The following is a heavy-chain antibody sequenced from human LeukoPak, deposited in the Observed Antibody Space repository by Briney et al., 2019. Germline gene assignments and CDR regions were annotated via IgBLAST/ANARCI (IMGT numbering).Heavy chain of an antibody. CDR2: IYHSGNT. D-gene: IGHD6-25*01. J-gene: IGHJ6*03. CDR3: ARGRSIIAAKYYYYYYYMDV. CDR1: GYSISSGYY. V-gene: IGHV4-38-2*02. Sequence: SSETLSLTCTVSGYSISSGYYWGWIRQSPGKGLEWIGSIYHSGNTYYNPSLKSRVTISVDTSKNQFSLKLSSVTAADTAVYYCARGRSIIAAKYYYYYYYMDVWGKGTTVTVSS.